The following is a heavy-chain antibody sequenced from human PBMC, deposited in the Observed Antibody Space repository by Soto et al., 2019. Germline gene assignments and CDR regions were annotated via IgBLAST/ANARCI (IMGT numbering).Heavy chain of an antibody. J-gene: IGHJ5*02. CDR3: ARDMGYCTTTTCYSVGGWFDP. Sequence: PGGSLRLSCVASGFTFNTYVMHWVRQAPGKGLEWMASIYYDGSNKYYADSVRGRFTISRDNSKNILYLQINNLGAEDTAVYYCARDMGYCTTTTCYSVGGWFDPWGQGTLVTVSS. CDR1: GFTFNTYV. D-gene: IGHD2-2*02. V-gene: IGHV3-33*01. CDR2: IYYDGSNK.